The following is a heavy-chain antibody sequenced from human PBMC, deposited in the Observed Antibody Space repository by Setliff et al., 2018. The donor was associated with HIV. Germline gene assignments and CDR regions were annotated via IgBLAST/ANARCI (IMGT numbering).Heavy chain of an antibody. J-gene: IGHJ5*01. CDR3: ARTRYYYASSDRYWVIDS. CDR1: GVSINTYY. Sequence: SETLSLTCSVAGVSINTYYWSWLRQPPGKGLEWFGYIYNGGNTNYNPSLESRVSMSLDTSKNQFSLKLTSVTAADTAAYFCARTRYYYASSDRYWVIDSWGPGTLVTVSS. D-gene: IGHD3-22*01. CDR2: IYNGGNT. V-gene: IGHV4-59*01.